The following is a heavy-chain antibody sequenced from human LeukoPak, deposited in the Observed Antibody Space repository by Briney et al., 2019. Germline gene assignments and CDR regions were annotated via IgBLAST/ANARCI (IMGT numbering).Heavy chain of an antibody. CDR1: GYTFTSYY. J-gene: IGHJ6*02. D-gene: IGHD2-8*01. Sequence: ASVRVSCKASGYTFTSYYMHWVRQAPGQGLEWMGIINPSGGSTSYAQKFQGRVTMTRDTSKNQFSLKLSSVTAADTAVYYCARAGVVLMVYAIYYYGMDVWGQGTTVTVSS. CDR3: ARAGVVLMVYAIYYYGMDV. V-gene: IGHV1-46*01. CDR2: INPSGGST.